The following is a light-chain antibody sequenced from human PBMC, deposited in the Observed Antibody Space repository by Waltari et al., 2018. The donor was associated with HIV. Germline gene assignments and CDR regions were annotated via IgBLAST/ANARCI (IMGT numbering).Light chain of an antibody. CDR1: SSNIGNNY. J-gene: IGLJ3*02. CDR2: DNN. V-gene: IGLV1-51*01. Sequence: SVLPQPPSVSAAPGQKVTISCSGSSSNIGNNYVSWYQQLPGTAPKLLIYDNNKRPSGIPDRFSGSKSGTSATLGITGLQTGDEADYYCGTWDSSLSAGWVFGGGTKLTVL. CDR3: GTWDSSLSAGWV.